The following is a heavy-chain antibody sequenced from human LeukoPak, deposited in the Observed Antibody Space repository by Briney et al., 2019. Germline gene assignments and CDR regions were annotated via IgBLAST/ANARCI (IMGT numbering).Heavy chain of an antibody. CDR1: GFTFSSYS. D-gene: IGHD6-13*01. CDR2: ISSSSSYI. Sequence: GGSLRLSCAASGFTFSSYSMNWVRQAPGKGLEWVSSISSSSSYIYYADSVKGRFTISRDNAKNSLYLQMNSLRAEDTAVYFCASSSWSSEYFHYWGQGTLVTVSS. CDR3: ASSSWSSEYFHY. V-gene: IGHV3-21*01. J-gene: IGHJ1*01.